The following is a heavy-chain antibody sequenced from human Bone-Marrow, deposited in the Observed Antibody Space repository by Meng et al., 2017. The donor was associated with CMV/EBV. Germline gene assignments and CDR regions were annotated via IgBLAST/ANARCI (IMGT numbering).Heavy chain of an antibody. Sequence: SGYPFNGYYMHWVRQAPEQGLEWMGWIHPNSGGTNYAQKFQGRVTMTRDTSISTAYMELSRLRSDDTAVYYCARGGLSGSSPTLGWGWGQGTLVTVSS. CDR1: GYPFNGYY. CDR2: IHPNSGGT. CDR3: ARGGLSGSSPTLGWG. D-gene: IGHD6-6*01. J-gene: IGHJ4*02. V-gene: IGHV1-2*02.